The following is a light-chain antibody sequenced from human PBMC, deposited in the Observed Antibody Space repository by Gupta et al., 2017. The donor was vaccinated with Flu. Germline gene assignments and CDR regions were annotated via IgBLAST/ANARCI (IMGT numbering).Light chain of an antibody. J-gene: IGKJ4*01. CDR1: HSLLHSTNNKND. CDR3: QQYYCTTPT. CDR2: WAS. Sequence: LGERATISCKSRHSLLHSTNNKNDVSWYRKKNGKTPKGLSYWASTRESGGPERCSGSGSGKEFIPTSSSLQAEDGAVYYGQQYYCTTPTFGGGTKVE. V-gene: IGKV4-1*01.